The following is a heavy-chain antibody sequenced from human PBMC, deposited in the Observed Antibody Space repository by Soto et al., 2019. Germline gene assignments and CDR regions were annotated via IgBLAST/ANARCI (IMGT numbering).Heavy chain of an antibody. CDR2: ISYDGSNE. CDR1: GFTFSTFP. V-gene: IGHV3-30-3*01. CDR3: ARDGGLVRGFYDWYFDL. D-gene: IGHD3-10*01. Sequence: QVQLVESGGGVVQPGRSLRLSCAASGFTFSTFPMHWVRQAPGKGLEWVALISYDGSNEYYADSVKGRFTISRDNSKNTLYLQMNSLRAEDTALSYCARDGGLVRGFYDWYFDLWGRGALVTVSS. J-gene: IGHJ2*01.